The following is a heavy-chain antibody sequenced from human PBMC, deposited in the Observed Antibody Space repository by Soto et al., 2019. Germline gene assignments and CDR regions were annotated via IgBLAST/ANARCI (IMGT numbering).Heavy chain of an antibody. CDR1: GYTLTELS. V-gene: IGHV1-24*01. J-gene: IGHJ4*02. D-gene: IGHD5-12*01. Sequence: GASVKVSCKVSGYTLTELSMHWVRQAPGRGLEWMGGFDPEDGETIYAQKFQGRVTMTEDTSTDTAYMELSSLRSEDTAVYYCATGPSGYDSRGQFDYWGQGTLVTVS. CDR2: FDPEDGET. CDR3: ATGPSGYDSRGQFDY.